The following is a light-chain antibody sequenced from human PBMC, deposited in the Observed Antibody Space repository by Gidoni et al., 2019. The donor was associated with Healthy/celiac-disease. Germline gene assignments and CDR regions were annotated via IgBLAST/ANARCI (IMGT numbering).Light chain of an antibody. J-gene: IGLJ2*01. CDR3: QVWDSSSDHPV. Sequence: SYVLTQPPSASVAPGQTARITCGGNNIGSKSVQWYQQKPGQAPVLVVYDDSDRPSGIPERFSGSNSGNTATLTISRVEAGDEADYYCQVWDSSSDHPVFGGGTKLTVL. CDR1: NIGSKS. V-gene: IGLV3-21*02. CDR2: DDS.